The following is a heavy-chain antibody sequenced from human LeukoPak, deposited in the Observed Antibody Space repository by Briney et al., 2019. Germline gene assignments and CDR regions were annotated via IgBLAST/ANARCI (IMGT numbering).Heavy chain of an antibody. D-gene: IGHD3-10*01. CDR1: GGSFSAYA. J-gene: IGHJ4*02. V-gene: IGHV1-69*06. CDR3: AREQAGSSGSYPPGFDY. Sequence: SVKVSCKSSGGSFSAYAFSWVRQAPGQGLEWMGGIIPMFGTTNYAQKFQDRVTITADKSTSTAYMELSSLRSEDTAVYYCAREQAGSSGSYPPGFDYWGQGTLVTVSS. CDR2: IIPMFGTT.